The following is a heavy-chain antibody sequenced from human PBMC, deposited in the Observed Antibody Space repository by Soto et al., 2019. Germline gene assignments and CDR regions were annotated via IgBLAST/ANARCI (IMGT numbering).Heavy chain of an antibody. J-gene: IGHJ5*02. CDR3: VRLVHGNWFDP. CDR2: VFYSGSN. Sequence: QLQLQESGPGLVKPSETLSLTCTVSGDSIISDTYYWGWLRQPPGKGLEWIGNVFYSGSNYYNPSFTGRVTISVGTSKNQFSLTLRSVTAADAAVYSGVRLVHGNWFDPWGQGTLVTVAS. CDR1: GDSIISDTYY. V-gene: IGHV4-39*01.